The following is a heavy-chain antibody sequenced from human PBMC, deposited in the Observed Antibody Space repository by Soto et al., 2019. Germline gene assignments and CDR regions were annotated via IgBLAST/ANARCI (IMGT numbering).Heavy chain of an antibody. CDR3: ARVGRLHYFAY. CDR2: ISYDGSNK. Sequence: QVQLVESGGGVVQPGRSLRLSCAASGFTFSSYAMHWVRQAPGKGLEWVAVISYDGSNKYYADSVKGRFTISRDNSKNTLYLQINSLRAEDTAVYYCARVGRLHYFAYWGQGTLVTVSS. V-gene: IGHV3-30-3*01. CDR1: GFTFSSYA. D-gene: IGHD4-17*01. J-gene: IGHJ4*02.